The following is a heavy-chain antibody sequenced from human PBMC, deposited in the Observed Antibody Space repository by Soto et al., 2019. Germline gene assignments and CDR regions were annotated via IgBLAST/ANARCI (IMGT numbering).Heavy chain of an antibody. V-gene: IGHV2-26*01. J-gene: IGHJ4*02. CDR2: IFSNDEK. CDR1: GFSLSNAKMG. CDR3: ARLSRHGHNYLDY. Sequence: QVTLKESGPVLVKPTEPLTLTCTVSGFSLSNAKMGVTWIRQPPGTALEWLAHIFSNDEKSYSPSPKSRLTLYKNTAKRHAVLTTTHPDPVDTATYYCARLSRHGHNYLDYWGQGTMVTVSS. D-gene: IGHD2-21*01.